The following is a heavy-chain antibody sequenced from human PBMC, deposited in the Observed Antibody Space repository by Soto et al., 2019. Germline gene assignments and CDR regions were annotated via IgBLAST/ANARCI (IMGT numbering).Heavy chain of an antibody. CDR1: GASFSSTPYF. J-gene: IGHJ4*02. V-gene: IGHV4-39*07. Sequence: TLFLTCSVSGASFSSTPYFWGWIRQPPGKGLEWIGCIYHAGNPYYTPSLESRVTISVDRSKNQFSLELTSVTAADTALYYCARFRWTALLDYWGQGTLVTVYS. CDR2: IYHAGNP. D-gene: IGHD2-21*02. CDR3: ARFRWTALLDY.